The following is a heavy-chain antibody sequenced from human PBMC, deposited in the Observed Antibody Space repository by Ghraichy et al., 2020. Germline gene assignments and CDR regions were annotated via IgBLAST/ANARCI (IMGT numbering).Heavy chain of an antibody. CDR2: ISGSSSYI. CDR3: ARDEHSSSWYWSAAAFVI. Sequence: GSLRLSCAPSGFTFSSYSMNWVRQAPGKGLEWVSSISGSSSYIYYADSVKGRFTISRDNAKNSLYLQMNSLRAEDTAVYYCARDEHSSSWYWSAAAFVIWGIVVMVTVAS. CDR1: GFTFSSYS. J-gene: IGHJ3*02. D-gene: IGHD6-13*01. V-gene: IGHV3-21*01.